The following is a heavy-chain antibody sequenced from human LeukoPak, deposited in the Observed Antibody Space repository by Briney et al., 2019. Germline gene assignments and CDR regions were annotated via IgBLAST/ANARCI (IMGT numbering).Heavy chain of an antibody. CDR3: ARVTHTELSTWFDP. Sequence: SVKVSCKASGGTFSSYAISWVRQAPGQGLEWMGGIIPIFGTANYAQKFQGRVTITADESTTTAYMALSSLRSEDTAVYYCARVTHTELSTWFDPWGQGTLVTVSS. CDR1: GGTFSSYA. D-gene: IGHD5-18*01. J-gene: IGHJ5*02. CDR2: IIPIFGTA. V-gene: IGHV1-69*13.